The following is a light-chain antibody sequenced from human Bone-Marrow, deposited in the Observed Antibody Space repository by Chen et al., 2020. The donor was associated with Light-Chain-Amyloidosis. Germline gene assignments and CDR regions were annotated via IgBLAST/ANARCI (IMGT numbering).Light chain of an antibody. J-gene: IGLJ1*01. V-gene: IGLV2-11*01. Sequence: QSALTQPPSVSGSPGPSVTIPCTGTSSDIGDYNYVSWYQKNPGEATKLMIYDVNKRPSGVPDRFSGSKSGNTASLTISGLQAEDETDYYCCSYAGSFSYVFGTGTKVTV. CDR2: DVN. CDR1: SSDIGDYNY. CDR3: CSYAGSFSYV.